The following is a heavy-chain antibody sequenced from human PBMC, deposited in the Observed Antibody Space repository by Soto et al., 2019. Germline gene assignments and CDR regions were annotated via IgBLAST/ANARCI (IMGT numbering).Heavy chain of an antibody. Sequence: EVQLLESGGGLVQPGGSLRLSCAASGFTFSSYAMSWVRQAPGKGLEWVSAISGSGGSTYYADSVKGRFTISRDNSKNTLYLQMNSLRAEDRAVYYCAKSGIAARLAPNDYWGQGTLVTVSS. D-gene: IGHD6-6*01. J-gene: IGHJ4*02. CDR1: GFTFSSYA. CDR3: AKSGIAARLAPNDY. CDR2: ISGSGGST. V-gene: IGHV3-23*01.